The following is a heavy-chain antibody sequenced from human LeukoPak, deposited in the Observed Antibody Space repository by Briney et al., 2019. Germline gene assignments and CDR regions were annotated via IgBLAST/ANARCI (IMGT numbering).Heavy chain of an antibody. CDR1: GFTFSSYG. Sequence: GGSLRLSCAASGFTFSSYGMHWVRQAPGKGLEWVAVIWYDGGNKYYADSVKGRFTISRDNSKNTLYLQMNSLRAEDTAVYYCARDLKMVRGPGAFDIWGQGTMVTVSS. V-gene: IGHV3-33*01. CDR3: ARDLKMVRGPGAFDI. CDR2: IWYDGGNK. D-gene: IGHD3-10*01. J-gene: IGHJ3*02.